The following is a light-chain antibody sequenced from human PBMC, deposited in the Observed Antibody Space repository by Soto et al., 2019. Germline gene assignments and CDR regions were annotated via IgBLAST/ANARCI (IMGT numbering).Light chain of an antibody. CDR3: SSYGGSNNVV. J-gene: IGLJ2*01. CDR2: AVS. CDR1: SSDVGAYKY. V-gene: IGLV2-8*01. Sequence: QSALTQPPSASGSPGQSVTISCTGTSSDVGAYKYVSWYQQHPGKAPKLMIYAVSERPSGVPDRFSGSKSGNTASLTISGLQAEDEADYYCSSYGGSNNVVFGGGTKLTVL.